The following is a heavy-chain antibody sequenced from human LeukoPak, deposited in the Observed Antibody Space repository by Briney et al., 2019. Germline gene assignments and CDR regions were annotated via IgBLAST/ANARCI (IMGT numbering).Heavy chain of an antibody. Sequence: GGSLRLSCAASGFTVSSNYMSWVRQAPGKGLEWVSITYSGGSTYYADSVKGRFTISRDNSKNTLYLQMNGLRDEDMAMYFWAGGGGLLIRYWGQGTLVTVSS. CDR2: TYSGGST. J-gene: IGHJ4*02. V-gene: IGHV3-66*01. CDR1: GFTVSSNY. CDR3: AGGGGLLIRY. D-gene: IGHD3-16*01.